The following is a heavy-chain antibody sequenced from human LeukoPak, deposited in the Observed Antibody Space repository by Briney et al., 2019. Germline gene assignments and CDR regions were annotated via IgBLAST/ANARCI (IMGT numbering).Heavy chain of an antibody. J-gene: IGHJ5*02. CDR2: IYTSGST. CDR1: GGSISSYF. Sequence: SETLSLTCTVSGGSISSYFWCWIRQPAGKGLEWIGRIYTSGSTNYSPSLKSRVTMSVDTSKSQFSLKLTSVTAADTAVYYCARGSRWFDPWGQGTLVTVSS. CDR3: ARGSRWFDP. V-gene: IGHV4-4*07.